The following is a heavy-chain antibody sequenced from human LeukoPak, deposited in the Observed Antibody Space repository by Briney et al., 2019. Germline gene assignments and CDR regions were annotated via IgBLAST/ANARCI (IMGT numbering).Heavy chain of an antibody. D-gene: IGHD6-25*01. J-gene: IGHJ4*02. CDR3: ARSSGTGTFSY. CDR2: VYYGRSP. V-gene: IGHV4-39*02. CDR1: GDSISRSTYY. Sequence: SETLSLTCTVSGDSISRSTYYWAWIRQPPGKGLEWIGSVYYGRSPYFNPSLESRATISVDTSKNHFSLKMSSATAADTAVYYCARSSGTGTFSYWGQGTLVTVSS.